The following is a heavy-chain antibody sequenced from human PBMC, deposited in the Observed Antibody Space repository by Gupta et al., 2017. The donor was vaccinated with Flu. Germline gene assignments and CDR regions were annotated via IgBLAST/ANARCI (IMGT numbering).Heavy chain of an antibody. V-gene: IGHV3-23*01. D-gene: IGHD2-21*01. CDR1: GFTFSNHV. J-gene: IGHJ4*02. CDR2: LSGSGDRT. CDR3: SRDRLVIRGILMDFFDY. Sequence: EVRLLESGGKVVRAGGSLRLSCAASGFTFSNHVMSWVRQAPGKGPEWVAALSGSGDRTYYSDSVRGRFTVSRDNSKTTIYLQMNSLRVEDTAVYYCSRDRLVIRGILMDFFDYWGQGAQVTVSS.